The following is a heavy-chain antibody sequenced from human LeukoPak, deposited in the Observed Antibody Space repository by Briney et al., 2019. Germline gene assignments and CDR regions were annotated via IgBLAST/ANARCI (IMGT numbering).Heavy chain of an antibody. Sequence: PSETLSLTCTVSGGSISSGSYYWGWIRQPAGKGLEWIARIYTSGSTNYNPSLKSRVTISVDTSKNQFSLKLSSVTAADTAVYYCARDTYYYDSSGYYQIDYWGQGTLVTVSS. CDR2: IYTSGST. D-gene: IGHD3-22*01. CDR3: ARDTYYYDSSGYYQIDY. J-gene: IGHJ4*02. CDR1: GGSISSGSYY. V-gene: IGHV4-61*02.